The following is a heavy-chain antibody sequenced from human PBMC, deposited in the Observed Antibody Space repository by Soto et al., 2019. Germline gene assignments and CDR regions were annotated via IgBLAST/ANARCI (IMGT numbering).Heavy chain of an antibody. D-gene: IGHD3-3*01. V-gene: IGHV1-18*04. J-gene: IGHJ2*01. CDR1: GYTFTSYG. Sequence: ASVKVSCKASGYTFTSYGISWVRQAPGQGLEWMGWISAYNGNTNYAQKLQGRVTMTTDTSTSTAYMEMRSLRSDDTAVYYCARDQVSVITIFGGVSDPKKILDHGGR. CDR2: ISAYNGNT. CDR3: ARDQVSVITIFGGVSDPKKILDH.